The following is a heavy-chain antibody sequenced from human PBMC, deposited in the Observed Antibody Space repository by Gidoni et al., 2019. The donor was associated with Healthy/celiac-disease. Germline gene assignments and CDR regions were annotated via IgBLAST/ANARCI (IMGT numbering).Heavy chain of an antibody. Sequence: QVQLVQSGAEVKKPGASVKVSCKASGYTFNSYAMHWVRQAPGQRLEWMGWINAGNGNTKYSQKFQGRVTITRDTSASTAYMELSSLRSEDTAVYYCARGGERFLEWLSRVYFDYWGQGTLVTVSS. CDR1: GYTFNSYA. V-gene: IGHV1-3*01. CDR3: ARGGERFLEWLSRVYFDY. CDR2: INAGNGNT. J-gene: IGHJ4*02. D-gene: IGHD3-3*01.